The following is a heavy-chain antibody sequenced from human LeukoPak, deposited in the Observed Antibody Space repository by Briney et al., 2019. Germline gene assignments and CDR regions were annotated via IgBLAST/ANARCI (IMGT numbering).Heavy chain of an antibody. Sequence: SETLSLTCTVSGGSISSYYWSWIRQPAGKGVEWIGRIYTSGSTNYNPSLKSRVTMSVDTSKNQFSLKLSSVTAADTAVYYCARDPAVAADGRSAFDYWGQGTLVTVSS. V-gene: IGHV4-4*07. CDR2: IYTSGST. D-gene: IGHD6-13*01. CDR1: GGSISSYY. J-gene: IGHJ4*02. CDR3: ARDPAVAADGRSAFDY.